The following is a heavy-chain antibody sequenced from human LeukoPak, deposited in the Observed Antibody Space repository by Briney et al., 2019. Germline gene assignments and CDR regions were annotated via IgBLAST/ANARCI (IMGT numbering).Heavy chain of an antibody. CDR3: AKDRLAYAPPGAAAFDI. V-gene: IGHV3-23*01. J-gene: IGHJ3*02. D-gene: IGHD6-19*01. CDR2: ISKSGDST. CDR1: GFSFSSYA. Sequence: PGGSLRLSCAASGFSFSSYAMSWIRQAPGKGLEWVSAISKSGDSTFYADSVKGRFTISRDNSKNTLYLQMNSLRAEDTAIYYCAKDRLAYAPPGAAAFDIWGQGTMVTVSS.